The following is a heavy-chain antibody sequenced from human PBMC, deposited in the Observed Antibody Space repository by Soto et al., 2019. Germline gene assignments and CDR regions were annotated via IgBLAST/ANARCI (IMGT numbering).Heavy chain of an antibody. J-gene: IGHJ4*02. D-gene: IGHD6-19*01. Sequence: EVQLVESGGGLVKPGGSLRLSCAASGFTFSSYSMNWVRQAPGKGLEWVSSISSSSSYIYYADSVKGRFTISRDNAKNSLYLQMYSLRAEDTAVYYCARDRGSSGWYSYDYWGQGTLVTVSS. CDR1: GFTFSSYS. CDR3: ARDRGSSGWYSYDY. CDR2: ISSSSSYI. V-gene: IGHV3-21*01.